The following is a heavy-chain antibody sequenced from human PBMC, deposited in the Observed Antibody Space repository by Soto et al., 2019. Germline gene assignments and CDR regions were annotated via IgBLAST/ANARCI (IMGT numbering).Heavy chain of an antibody. CDR2: IRSNTAIT. CDR1: GFSFNPYV. J-gene: IGHJ5*02. V-gene: IGHV3-21*01. Sequence: GGSLRLSCVASGFSFNPYVMAWVRQAPGKGLEWVSAIRSNTAITHYPDSMRGRFTISRDNAKNSLYLQMNSLRAEDTAVYYCARVRGSGGTSWFDPWGQGTLVTVPQ. D-gene: IGHD1-1*01. CDR3: ARVRGSGGTSWFDP.